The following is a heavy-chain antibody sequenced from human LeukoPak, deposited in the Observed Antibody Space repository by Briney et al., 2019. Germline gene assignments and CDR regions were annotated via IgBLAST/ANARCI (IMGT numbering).Heavy chain of an antibody. CDR2: ISAYNGNT. Sequence: ASVKVSCKASGYTFTSYGISWVRQAPGQGLEWMGWISAYNGNTNYAQKLQGRVTMPPDTSTSTAYMELRSLRSDDTAVYYCARCSGGSCYREYYFDYWGQGTLVTVSS. CDR3: ARCSGGSCYREYYFDY. D-gene: IGHD2-15*01. V-gene: IGHV1-18*01. J-gene: IGHJ4*02. CDR1: GYTFTSYG.